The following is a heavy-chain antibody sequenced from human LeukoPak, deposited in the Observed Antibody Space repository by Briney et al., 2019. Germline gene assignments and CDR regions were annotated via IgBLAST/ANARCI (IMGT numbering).Heavy chain of an antibody. CDR2: IYYSGST. V-gene: IGHV4-59*08. Sequence: PSETLSLTCTVSGGSISSYYWSWIRQPPGKGLEWIGYIYYSGSTNYNPSLKSRVTMSVDTSKNQFSLKLSSVTAADTAVYYCARRFSSGSIDYWGQGTLVTVSS. CDR1: GGSISSYY. D-gene: IGHD6-19*01. CDR3: ARRFSSGSIDY. J-gene: IGHJ4*02.